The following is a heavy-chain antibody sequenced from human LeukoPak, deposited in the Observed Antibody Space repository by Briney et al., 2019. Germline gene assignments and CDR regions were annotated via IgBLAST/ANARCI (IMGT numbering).Heavy chain of an antibody. Sequence: SSETLSLTCAVYGGSFSGYYWSWIRQPPGKGLEWIGEINHSGSTNYNPSLKSRVTISVDTSKNQFSLKLSSVTAADMAVYYCARAGTWIQTYYFDYWGQGTLVTVSS. CDR1: GGSFSGYY. CDR2: INHSGST. CDR3: ARAGTWIQTYYFDY. V-gene: IGHV4-34*01. J-gene: IGHJ4*02. D-gene: IGHD5-18*01.